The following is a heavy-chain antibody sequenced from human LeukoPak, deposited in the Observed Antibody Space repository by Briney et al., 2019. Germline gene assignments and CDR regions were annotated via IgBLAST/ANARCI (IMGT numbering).Heavy chain of an antibody. D-gene: IGHD4-17*01. Sequence: GGSLRLSCEASGFTFSTYGMHWVRQAPGKGLEWVAVIWYDGSNKNYADYVKGRFTISRDNSKNTLYLQMNSLRAEDTAVYYCARGGRTTWHGMDVWGQGTTVTVSS. CDR3: ARGGRTTWHGMDV. CDR1: GFTFSTYG. V-gene: IGHV3-33*01. J-gene: IGHJ6*02. CDR2: IWYDGSNK.